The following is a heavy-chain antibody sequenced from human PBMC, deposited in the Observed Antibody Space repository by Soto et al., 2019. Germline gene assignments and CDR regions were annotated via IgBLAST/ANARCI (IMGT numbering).Heavy chain of an antibody. CDR1: GCSISSSSYY. D-gene: IGHD2-21*02. V-gene: IGHV4-39*02. J-gene: IGHJ6*02. CDR2: IYYSGST. Sequence: PSETLSLTCTVSGCSISSSSYYWGWIRQPPGKGLEWIGSIYYSGSTYYNPSLKSRVTISVDTSKNQFSLKLSSVTAADTAVYYCARDLWGYCGTDCYPLDVWGQGTTVTVS. CDR3: ARDLWGYCGTDCYPLDV.